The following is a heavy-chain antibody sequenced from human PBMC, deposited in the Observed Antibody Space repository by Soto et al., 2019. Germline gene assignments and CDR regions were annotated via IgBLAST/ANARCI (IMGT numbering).Heavy chain of an antibody. J-gene: IGHJ4*02. V-gene: IGHV4-34*01. CDR1: GESFSGYY. Sequence: SETLSLTCAVYGESFSGYYWCWIRQPPGKGLEWIGDIDHSGTTHYNPSLKNRVTILIDTSKKHFSLNLTSVTAADTAAYFCTRGRPPRYWGQGTLVTVSS. CDR2: IDHSGTT. CDR3: TRGRPPRY.